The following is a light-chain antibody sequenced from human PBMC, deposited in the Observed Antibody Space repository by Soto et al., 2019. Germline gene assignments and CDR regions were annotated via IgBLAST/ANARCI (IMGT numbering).Light chain of an antibody. J-gene: IGLJ1*01. CDR3: SSFTSSVTYV. V-gene: IGLV2-14*01. Sequence: QSVLTQPASVSWSPGQSITISCTGTSSDVGGHNSVSWYRQDPGKAPKLMIYDVSNRPSGVSDRFSGSKSGNTASLTISGLQIEDEADYYCSSFTSSVTYVFGPGTKVTVL. CDR1: SSDVGGHNS. CDR2: DVS.